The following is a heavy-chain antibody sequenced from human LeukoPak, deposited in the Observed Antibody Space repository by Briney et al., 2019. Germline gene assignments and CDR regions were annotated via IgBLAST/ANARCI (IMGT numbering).Heavy chain of an antibody. J-gene: IGHJ3*02. CDR2: IYHSGSN. V-gene: IGHV4-30-2*01. D-gene: IGHD2-21*01. CDR3: ARVPIAIGAFDI. CDR1: SGSISSGGYS. Sequence: PSETLSLTCAVSSGSISSGGYSWSWIRQPPGKGLEWIGYIYHSGSNYYNPSLKSRVTMSVDRPKNQFSLSLSSVTAADTAVYYCARVPIAIGAFDIWGQGTMVTVSS.